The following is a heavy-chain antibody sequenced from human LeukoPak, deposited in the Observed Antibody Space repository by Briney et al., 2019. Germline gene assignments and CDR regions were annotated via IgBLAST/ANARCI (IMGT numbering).Heavy chain of an antibody. V-gene: IGHV3-7*01. CDR3: ARQDVGTSCYDTYDV. CDR1: GCTFSNYW. Sequence: GGALRLSCAASGCTFSNYWMSWVRQARGKGVEWVANIKQEGSEKYYRDSVEGGFTISRDKAKKSLYLQMNSVRDEDTAIYYCARQDVGTSCYDTYDVWGQGTMVTVSA. CDR2: IKQEGSEK. D-gene: IGHD2-2*01. J-gene: IGHJ3*01.